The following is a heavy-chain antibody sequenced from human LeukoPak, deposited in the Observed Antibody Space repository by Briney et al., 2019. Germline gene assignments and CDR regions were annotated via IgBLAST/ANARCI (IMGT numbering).Heavy chain of an antibody. D-gene: IGHD3-22*01. Sequence: ASVKVSFKVSGYTLTELSMHWVRQAPGKGGEGMGGFDTEDGETIYAQKFQGRVTMTEDTSTDTAYMELSSLRSEDTAVYYCATDYRYDSSGYPPSFDYWGQGTLVTVSS. CDR1: GYTLTELS. V-gene: IGHV1-24*01. CDR3: ATDYRYDSSGYPPSFDY. J-gene: IGHJ4*02. CDR2: FDTEDGET.